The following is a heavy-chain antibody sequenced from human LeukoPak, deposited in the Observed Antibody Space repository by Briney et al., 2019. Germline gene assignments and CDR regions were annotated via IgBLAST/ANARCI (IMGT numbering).Heavy chain of an antibody. Sequence: ASVKVSCKASGYTFTGYYMHWVRQAPGQGLEWMGIINPSGGSTSYAQKFQGRVIMTRDTSTSTVYMELRSLRSDDTAVHYCARSTGARGAFDIWGQGTMVTVSS. CDR1: GYTFTGYY. V-gene: IGHV1-46*01. CDR3: ARSTGARGAFDI. CDR2: INPSGGST. D-gene: IGHD7-27*01. J-gene: IGHJ3*02.